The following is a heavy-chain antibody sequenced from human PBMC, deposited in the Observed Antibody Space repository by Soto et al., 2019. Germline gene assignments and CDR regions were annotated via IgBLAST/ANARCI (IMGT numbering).Heavy chain of an antibody. CDR3: ARGNARAAARRGWDDYYGMDV. Sequence: QVQLVQSGAEVKKPGSSVKVSCKASGGTFSSYAISWVRQAPGQGLEWMGGIIPIFGTANYAQKFQGRVTITADESMSTAYMALSSLRSEDTTVYYCARGNARAAARRGWDDYYGMDVWGQGTTVTVSS. D-gene: IGHD6-13*01. J-gene: IGHJ6*02. CDR2: IIPIFGTA. CDR1: GGTFSSYA. V-gene: IGHV1-69*01.